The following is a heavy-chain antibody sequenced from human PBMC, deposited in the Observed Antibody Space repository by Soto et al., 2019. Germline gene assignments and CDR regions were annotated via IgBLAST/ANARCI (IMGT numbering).Heavy chain of an antibody. Sequence: EVQLVESGGGLVQPGGSLRLSCAASGFTVSSNYMSWVRQAPGKGLEWVSVIYSGGSTYYADSVKGRFTISRHNSKNTLYLQMNSLRAEDTAVYYCARAAAVYYYDYMDVWGKGTTVTVSS. CDR3: ARAAAVYYYDYMDV. J-gene: IGHJ6*03. CDR1: GFTVSSNY. D-gene: IGHD6-13*01. V-gene: IGHV3-53*04. CDR2: IYSGGST.